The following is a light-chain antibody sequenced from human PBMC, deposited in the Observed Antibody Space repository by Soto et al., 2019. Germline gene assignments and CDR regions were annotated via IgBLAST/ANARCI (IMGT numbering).Light chain of an antibody. CDR3: SSYATSKNWV. CDR2: EVA. V-gene: IGLV2-8*01. J-gene: IGLJ3*02. Sequence: QSVLTQPPSASGSPGQSVTISCTGSSSDVGGHNYFSWYQQHPAKAPKLIIYEVAKRPSGVLDLFSGSKSGNTSSLTVSGLQAEDEADYHCSSYATSKNWVFGGGTKVTVL. CDR1: SSDVGGHNY.